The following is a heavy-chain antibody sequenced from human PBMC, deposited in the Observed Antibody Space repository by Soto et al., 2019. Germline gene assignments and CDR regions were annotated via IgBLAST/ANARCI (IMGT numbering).Heavy chain of an antibody. V-gene: IGHV4-31*03. Sequence: PSETLSLTCTVSGGSIRSGFYYWSWIRQHPGKGLEWIGYIYYSGSTYYNPSLKSRVTISVDTSKNQFSLKLSSVTAADTAVYYCARVRVTPAATLDPWGQGTLVTVSS. CDR1: GGSIRSGFYY. CDR2: IYYSGST. J-gene: IGHJ5*02. CDR3: ARVRVTPAATLDP. D-gene: IGHD2-2*01.